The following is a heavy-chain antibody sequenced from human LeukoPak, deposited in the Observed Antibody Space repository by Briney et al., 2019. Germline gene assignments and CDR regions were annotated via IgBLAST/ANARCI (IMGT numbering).Heavy chain of an antibody. V-gene: IGHV3-15*01. Sequence: GGSLRLSCAVSGLTFSNAWMNWVRQAPGKGLEWVGRIKSKSDGGTTDYAAPVKGRFAISRDDSENTLYLQMNSLKIEDTAVYYCTTLETYYENDYWGQGTLVTVSS. CDR1: GLTFSNAW. CDR2: IKSKSDGGTT. D-gene: IGHD3-3*01. CDR3: TTLETYYENDY. J-gene: IGHJ4*02.